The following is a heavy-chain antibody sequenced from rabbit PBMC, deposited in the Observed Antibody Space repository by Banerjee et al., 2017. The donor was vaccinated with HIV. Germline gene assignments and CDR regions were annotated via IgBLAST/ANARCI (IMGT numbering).Heavy chain of an antibody. CDR2: IYTGSSAST. V-gene: IGHV1S45*01. D-gene: IGHD4-1*01. J-gene: IGHJ4*01. CDR3: ARDLAGVIGWNFNL. CDR1: GFSFSNNYV. Sequence: QEQLEESGGGLVKPEGSLTLTCKASGFSFSNNYVMCWVRQAPGKGLEWIACIYTGSSASTYYANWAKGRFTISKTSSTTVTLQMTSLTAADTASYFCARDLAGVIGWNFNLWGPGTLVTVS.